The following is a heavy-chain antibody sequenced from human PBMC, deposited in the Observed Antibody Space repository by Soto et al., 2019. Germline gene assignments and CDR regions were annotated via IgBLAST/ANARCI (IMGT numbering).Heavy chain of an antibody. D-gene: IGHD3-10*01. CDR1: GFTFSVYW. CDR3: TRGPRPSSVGTGAF. J-gene: IGHJ4*02. CDR2: ISDDGSRA. V-gene: IGHV3-74*01. Sequence: GGSLRLSCTASGFTFSVYWMHWVRQVPGKGPEWVSRISDDGSRADYADSVKGRFTISRDNAKNTLYLEMHVLRADDTAVYYCTRGPRPSSVGTGAFWGQGTPVTVSS.